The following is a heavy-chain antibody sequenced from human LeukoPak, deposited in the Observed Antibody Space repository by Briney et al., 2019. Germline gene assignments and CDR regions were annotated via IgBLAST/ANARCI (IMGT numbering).Heavy chain of an antibody. V-gene: IGHV3-15*01. J-gene: IGHJ4*02. CDR1: GFTFSHTW. D-gene: IGHD1-1*01. CDR3: VGRPWNFDH. Sequence: GGSLRLSCAASGFTFSHTWISWVRQAPGKGLEWVGRVKSKNDGGSTDYAAPVKGRFFISRDDSRGTLSLEMNSLKIEDTAVYFCVGRPWNFDHWGQGTLVTVSS. CDR2: VKSKNDGGST.